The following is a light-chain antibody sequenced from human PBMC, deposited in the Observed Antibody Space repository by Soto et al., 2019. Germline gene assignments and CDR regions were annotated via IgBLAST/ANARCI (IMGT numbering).Light chain of an antibody. J-gene: IGLJ1*01. CDR3: LSFTTDWTHV. CDR1: ITDIGAYNY. Sequence: QCLLTQPASVSGSPGRSVTISCTGSITDIGAYNYVSWFQQYPGKAPKLIISEVSSRPSGVSNRFSGSTSGTAASLTISGLQTEDEADYFCLSFTTDWTHVFGTGTKVTVL. V-gene: IGLV2-14*01. CDR2: EVS.